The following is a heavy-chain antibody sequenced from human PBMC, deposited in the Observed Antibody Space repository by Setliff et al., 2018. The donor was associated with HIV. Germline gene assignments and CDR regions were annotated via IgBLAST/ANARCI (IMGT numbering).Heavy chain of an antibody. CDR3: ARGRHSGTYEAFDI. J-gene: IGHJ3*02. Sequence: ASVKVSCKASGYSFTGYYMHWVRQAPGQGLEWMGRINPNSGGTNYAQKFQGRVTMTRDTSISTAYMELNSLTSDDTAVYYCARGRHSGTYEAFDIWGPGTMVT. CDR2: INPNSGGT. V-gene: IGHV1-2*06. CDR1: GYSFTGYY. D-gene: IGHD1-26*01.